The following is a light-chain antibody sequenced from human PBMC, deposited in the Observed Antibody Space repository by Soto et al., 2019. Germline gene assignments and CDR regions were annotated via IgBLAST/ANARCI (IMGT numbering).Light chain of an antibody. CDR3: SSYTSSSTLDVV. CDR2: DVS. CDR1: NSDGGGYNY. V-gene: IGLV2-14*01. J-gene: IGLJ2*01. Sequence: LTQPASVSGSPGQSITISCTGTNSDGGGYNYVSWYQQHPGKAPKLMIYDVSNRPSGVSNRFSGSKSGNTASLTISGLQAEDEADYYCSSYTSSSTLDVVFGGGTKVTVL.